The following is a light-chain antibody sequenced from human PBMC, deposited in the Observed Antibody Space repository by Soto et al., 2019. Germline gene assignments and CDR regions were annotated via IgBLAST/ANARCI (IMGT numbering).Light chain of an antibody. CDR1: QSVSSY. CDR3: QQRSNWPLT. V-gene: IGKV3-11*01. CDR2: DAS. Sequence: EIVLTQSPATLSLSPGERATLSCRASQSVSSYLAWYQQKPGQAPRLLIYDASNRATGIPARFSGSGSGTAFPLTISSLEPEDFAFYYCQQRSNWPLTLGGGTKVEIK. J-gene: IGKJ4*01.